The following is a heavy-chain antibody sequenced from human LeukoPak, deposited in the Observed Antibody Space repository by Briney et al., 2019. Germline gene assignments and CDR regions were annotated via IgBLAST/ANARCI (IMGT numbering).Heavy chain of an antibody. Sequence: SVKVSFKASGYTCTGYYMHWVRKAPGQGLEWMGCSNPNSGGTNYEKKFLDRVAMIRVTTISTAYMLLSRLRSADTAVYYCWREYCDSEDYQIYYFDPWGQGTLVTVSS. V-gene: IGHV1-2*02. J-gene: IGHJ5*02. CDR3: WREYCDSEDYQIYYFDP. D-gene: IGHD2-15*01. CDR1: GYTCTGYY. CDR2: SNPNSGGT.